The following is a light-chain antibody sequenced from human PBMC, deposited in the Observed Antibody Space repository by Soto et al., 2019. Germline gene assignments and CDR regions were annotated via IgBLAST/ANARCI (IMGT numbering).Light chain of an antibody. CDR3: QQRSNWPPT. V-gene: IGKV3-11*01. CDR2: DAS. CDR1: QSVSSY. J-gene: IGKJ1*01. Sequence: EIVLTQSPATLSLSPGERATLSCRASQSVSSYLAWYQHKPGQAPRLLIYDASNRATGIPARFSASGSGTDFTLTISSLEPEDFAVYYCQQRSNWPPTFGQGTKVEIK.